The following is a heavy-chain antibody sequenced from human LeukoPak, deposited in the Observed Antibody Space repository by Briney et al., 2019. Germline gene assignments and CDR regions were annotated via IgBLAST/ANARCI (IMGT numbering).Heavy chain of an antibody. CDR3: AREDSGTSIDY. J-gene: IGHJ4*01. Sequence: KTSETLSLTCTVSDGSITSYYYTWLRQPPGKGLEWIGYIYYSGNTNYNPSLKSRVTMSLDMSKNQFSLRLTSVTAADTAVYYCAREDSGTSIDYWGQGTLVTVSS. D-gene: IGHD1-26*01. V-gene: IGHV4-59*01. CDR2: IYYSGNT. CDR1: DGSITSYY.